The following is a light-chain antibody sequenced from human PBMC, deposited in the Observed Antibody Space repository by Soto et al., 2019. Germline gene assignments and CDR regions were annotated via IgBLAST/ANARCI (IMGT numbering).Light chain of an antibody. CDR2: EVS. CDR3: SSYTASSTRV. CDR1: SSDVGSYNR. V-gene: IGLV2-18*02. Sequence: QSALTQPPSVSGSPGQSVTISCTGTSSDVGSYNRVSWYQQPPGTAPKLMIYEVSNRPSGVPDRFSGSKSGNTASLTISGLQADDEADYYCSSYTASSTRVFGGGTKVTVL. J-gene: IGLJ2*01.